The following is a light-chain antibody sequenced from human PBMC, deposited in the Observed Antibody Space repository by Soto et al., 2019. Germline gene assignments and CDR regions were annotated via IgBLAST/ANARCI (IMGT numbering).Light chain of an antibody. J-gene: IGKJ4*01. CDR2: AAS. CDR1: QSISNY. CDR3: QQSYHTALT. V-gene: IGKV1-39*01. Sequence: DIEMTQSPSSLSASLGDRVTITCRASQSISNYLNWYQHKPGKDPKLLSYAASSLQSGVPTRFSGGGSGTDFTLTLSSLPPEDFATYYCQQSYHTALTFGGGTKVEIK.